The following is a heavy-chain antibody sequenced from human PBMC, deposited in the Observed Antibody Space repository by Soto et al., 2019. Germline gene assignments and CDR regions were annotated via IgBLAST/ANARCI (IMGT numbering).Heavy chain of an antibody. CDR3: ARDGGYYYYGMDV. V-gene: IGHV3-74*01. CDR2: INSDGSST. Sequence: EVQLVESGGGLVQPGGSLRLSCAASGFTFSSYGMHWVRQAPGKGLVWVSRINSDGSSTSYADSVKGRFTISRDNAKNTLYLQMNSLRAEDTAVYYCARDGGYYYYGMDVWGQGTTVTVSS. D-gene: IGHD3-3*01. J-gene: IGHJ6*02. CDR1: GFTFSSYG.